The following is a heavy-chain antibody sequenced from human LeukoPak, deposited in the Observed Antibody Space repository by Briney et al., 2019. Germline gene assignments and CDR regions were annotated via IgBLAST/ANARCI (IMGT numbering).Heavy chain of an antibody. CDR3: ARDRVVTAVRNHFHY. D-gene: IGHD2-21*02. CDR1: GYSFSDYY. J-gene: IGHJ4*02. Sequence: ATVKVSCKSSGYSFSDYYIHWVRQAPGQGLEWVGWINPNSGGSNSAQQFHGRVTMTRDTSINTAYMELSGLKSDDTAVYYCARDRVVTAVRNHFHYRGQGTLVTVSS. CDR2: INPNSGGS. V-gene: IGHV1-2*02.